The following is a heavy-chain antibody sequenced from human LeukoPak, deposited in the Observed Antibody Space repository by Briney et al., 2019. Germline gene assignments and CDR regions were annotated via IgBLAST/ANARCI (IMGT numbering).Heavy chain of an antibody. CDR2: TSSSDAGT. J-gene: IGHJ6*03. CDR3: ARAGELRYMDV. CDR1: GFTLSSYA. D-gene: IGHD3-16*01. Sequence: GGSLRLSCAASGFTLSSYAMSWVRQAPGKGVEWVSATSSSDAGTYYAESVRGRFTISRDNAKNSLFLQMSSLRADDTAIYYCARAGELRYMDVWGKGTAVTVSS. V-gene: IGHV3-23*01.